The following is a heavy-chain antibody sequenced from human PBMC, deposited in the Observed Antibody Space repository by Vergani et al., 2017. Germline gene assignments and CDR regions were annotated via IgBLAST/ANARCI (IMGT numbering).Heavy chain of an antibody. CDR3: AREDWSGYGIRFYGMDV. J-gene: IGHJ6*02. V-gene: IGHV1-69*18. D-gene: IGHD3-3*01. CDR1: GGTFRRYA. CDR2: IIPIFGTA. Sequence: QVQLVQSGAEVKKPGSSVKVSCKASGGTFRRYAISWVRQAPGQGLEWMGRIIPIFGTANYAQKFQGRVTITADESTSTAYMELSSLRSEDTAVYYCAREDWSGYGIRFYGMDVWGQGTTVTVSS.